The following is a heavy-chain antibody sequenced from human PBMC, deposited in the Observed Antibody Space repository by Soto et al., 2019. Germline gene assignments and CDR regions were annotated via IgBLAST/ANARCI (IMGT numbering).Heavy chain of an antibody. Sequence: QVQQQPWGAGLLKPSETLSLTCAVYAGSFSHYYWNWIRQSPGQGLEWIGKIKHSGSSNYNPSLRSRDTISVDMSKTQFSLRLTSVTAADTAVYYCARVGSSDLQVALATWGQGTMFTVSS. V-gene: IGHV4-34*01. CDR1: AGSFSHYY. J-gene: IGHJ3*02. CDR3: ARVGSSDLQVALAT. CDR2: IKHSGSS. D-gene: IGHD6-19*01.